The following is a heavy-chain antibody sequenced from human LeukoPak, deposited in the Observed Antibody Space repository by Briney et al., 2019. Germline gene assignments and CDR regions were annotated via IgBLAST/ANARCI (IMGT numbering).Heavy chain of an antibody. D-gene: IGHD6-13*01. Sequence: SETLSLTCTVSCVSIRSYYWSWIRQPAGKGPEWIGRIYTSGSTNYNPSLKSRVTISVDTSKNQFSLKLSSVTAADTAVYYCARDLSSWPPAAFDIWGQGTMVTVSS. J-gene: IGHJ3*02. CDR2: IYTSGST. CDR3: ARDLSSWPPAAFDI. CDR1: CVSIRSYY. V-gene: IGHV4-4*07.